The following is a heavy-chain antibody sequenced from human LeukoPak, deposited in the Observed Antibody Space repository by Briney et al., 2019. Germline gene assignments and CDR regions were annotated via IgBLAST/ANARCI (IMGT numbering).Heavy chain of an antibody. Sequence: ASVTVSFKASGFTFTNHAMNWVRQAPGQRLEWMGWINAGNGNTKYSQRFQDRVTITRDTSANTAYMELSSLRSEDTAVYYCARGIWVRKDRGYYFDYWGQGTLVTVSS. J-gene: IGHJ4*02. CDR3: ARGIWVRKDRGYYFDY. CDR2: INAGNGNT. V-gene: IGHV1-3*01. CDR1: GFTFTNHA. D-gene: IGHD3-10*01.